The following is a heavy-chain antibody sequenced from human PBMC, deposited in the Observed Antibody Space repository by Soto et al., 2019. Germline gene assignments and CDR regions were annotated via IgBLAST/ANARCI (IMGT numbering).Heavy chain of an antibody. CDR2: ISGSGGST. CDR3: AKDGRITIFGVADPAYSFDY. D-gene: IGHD3-3*01. Sequence: GGSLRLSCAASGFTFSSYAMSWVRQAPGKGLEWVSAISGSGGSTYYAASVKGRFTIPRDNSKNTLYLQINSLRAEDTAVYYCAKDGRITIFGVADPAYSFDYWGQGTLVTVSS. J-gene: IGHJ4*02. CDR1: GFTFSSYA. V-gene: IGHV3-23*01.